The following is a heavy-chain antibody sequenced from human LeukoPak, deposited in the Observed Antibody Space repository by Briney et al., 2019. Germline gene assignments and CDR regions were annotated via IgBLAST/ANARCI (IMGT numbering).Heavy chain of an antibody. Sequence: SETLSLTCAVYGGSFCGYYWSWIRQPPGEGLEWIGEINHSGSTNYNPSLKSRVTISVDTSKNQFSLKLSSVTAADTAVYYCARCAPYYDYVWGSYRQRGAFDIWGQGTMVTVSS. D-gene: IGHD3-16*02. V-gene: IGHV4-34*01. J-gene: IGHJ3*02. CDR2: INHSGST. CDR3: ARCAPYYDYVWGSYRQRGAFDI. CDR1: GGSFCGYY.